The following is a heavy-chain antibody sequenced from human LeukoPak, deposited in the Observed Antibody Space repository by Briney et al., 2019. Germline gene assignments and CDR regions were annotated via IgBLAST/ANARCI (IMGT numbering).Heavy chain of an antibody. CDR2: ISGSGGST. D-gene: IGHD3-22*01. CDR3: ASPPSDYYDSSGYYSPPFDY. CDR1: GFTFSTYA. Sequence: GGSLRLSCAASGFTFSTYAVNWVRQAPGKGLEWVSAISGSGGSTYYADSVKGRFTISRDNSKNTLYLQMNSLRAEDTAVYYCASPPSDYYDSSGYYSPPFDYWGQGTLVTASS. V-gene: IGHV3-23*01. J-gene: IGHJ4*02.